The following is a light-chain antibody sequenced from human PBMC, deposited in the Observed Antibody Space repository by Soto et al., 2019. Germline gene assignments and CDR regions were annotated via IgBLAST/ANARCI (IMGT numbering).Light chain of an antibody. CDR3: QQVNSYPLT. Sequence: IQLTQSPSSLSASVGDRVTITCRASQGTGSYLVWYQQKPGKAPKLLIHSASTLHSGVPSRFSGSGSGTDFTLTISSLQPEDFATYYCQQVNSYPLTFGGGTKVELK. J-gene: IGKJ4*01. CDR1: QGTGSY. V-gene: IGKV1-9*01. CDR2: SAS.